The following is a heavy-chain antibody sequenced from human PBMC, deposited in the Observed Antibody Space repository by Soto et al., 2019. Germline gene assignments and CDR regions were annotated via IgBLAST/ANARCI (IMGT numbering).Heavy chain of an antibody. CDR3: AADDMTTFI. CDR1: GFTFPSSA. J-gene: IGHJ4*02. CDR2: IVVGSGNT. V-gene: IGHV1-58*01. Sequence: SVKVSCKASGFTFPSSAVQWVRQARGQRLEWIGWIVVGSGNTNSAQKFQERVTFTRDMSTSTVYMELSSLIFEDTAVYYCAADDMTTFIWGQGTLVNVAS. D-gene: IGHD1-1*01.